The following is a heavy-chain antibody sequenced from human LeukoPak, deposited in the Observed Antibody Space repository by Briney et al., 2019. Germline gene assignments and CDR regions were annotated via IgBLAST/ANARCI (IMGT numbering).Heavy chain of an antibody. Sequence: PGGSLRLSCAASGFTFSSFSMNWVRQAPGKGLQWVSYISSSGGTRYYADSVQGRLTISRENAKLYLQMNSLRAEDTAVYYCARRSTIFGGYYYMDVWGKGTKVTVSS. D-gene: IGHD3-3*01. CDR1: GFTFSSFS. J-gene: IGHJ6*03. V-gene: IGHV3-48*01. CDR3: ARRSTIFGGYYYMDV. CDR2: ISSSGGTR.